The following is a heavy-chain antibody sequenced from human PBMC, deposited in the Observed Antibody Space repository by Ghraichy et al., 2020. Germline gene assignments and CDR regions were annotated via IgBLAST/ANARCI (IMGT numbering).Heavy chain of an antibody. Sequence: SETLSLTCAVYGGSFSGYYWSWIRQPPGKGLEWIGEINHSGSTNYNPSLKSRVTISVDTSKNQFSLKLSSVTAADTAVYYCARENRKYCSGGSCYYFDYWGQGTLVTVSS. J-gene: IGHJ4*02. D-gene: IGHD2-15*01. CDR3: ARENRKYCSGGSCYYFDY. CDR2: INHSGST. V-gene: IGHV4-34*01. CDR1: GGSFSGYY.